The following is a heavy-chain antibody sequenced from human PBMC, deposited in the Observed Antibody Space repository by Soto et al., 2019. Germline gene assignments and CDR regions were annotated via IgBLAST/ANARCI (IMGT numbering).Heavy chain of an antibody. CDR3: ARADVVVPAAIYAFDI. D-gene: IGHD2-2*01. CDR1: GGSISSYY. V-gene: IGHV4-59*01. J-gene: IGHJ3*02. Sequence: QVQLQESGPGLVKPSETLSLTCTVSGGSISSYYWSWIRQPPGKGLEWIGYIYYSGSTNYNPSLTSRVTISVDTSKNQFSLKLSSVTAADTAVYYCARADVVVPAAIYAFDIWGQGTMVTVSS. CDR2: IYYSGST.